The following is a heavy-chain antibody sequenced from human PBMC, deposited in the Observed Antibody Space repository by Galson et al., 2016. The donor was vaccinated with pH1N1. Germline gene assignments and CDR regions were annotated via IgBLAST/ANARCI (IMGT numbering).Heavy chain of an antibody. J-gene: IGHJ4*02. V-gene: IGHV5-51*01. D-gene: IGHD3-16*01. CDR2: IYAGDSDT. CDR3: AICHGSETASVWVDYFDY. Sequence: QSGAEVKKPGESLKISCKGSGYSFTTSWIGWVRQMPGKGLEWMGIIYAGDSDTRYSPSFQGQVTISVDKSINTAYLQWSSLEASDTAMYYCAICHGSETASVWVDYFDYWGQGTLVTVSP. CDR1: GYSFTTSW.